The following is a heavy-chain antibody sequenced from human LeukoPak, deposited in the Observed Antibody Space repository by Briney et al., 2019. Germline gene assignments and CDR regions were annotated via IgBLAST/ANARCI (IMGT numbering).Heavy chain of an antibody. Sequence: SETLSLTCAVYGGSFSGYYWSWIRQPPGKGLEWIGEINHSGSTNYNPSLKSRVTISVDTSKNQFSLKLSSVTAADTAVYYCAREGIYHDSSGYYLYYYYYYMDVWGKGTTVTVSS. V-gene: IGHV4-34*01. J-gene: IGHJ6*03. CDR3: AREGIYHDSSGYYLYYYYYYMDV. CDR1: GGSFSGYY. CDR2: INHSGST. D-gene: IGHD3-22*01.